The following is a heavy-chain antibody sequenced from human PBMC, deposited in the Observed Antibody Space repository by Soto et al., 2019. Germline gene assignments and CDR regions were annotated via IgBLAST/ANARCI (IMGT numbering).Heavy chain of an antibody. Sequence: QVQLVQSGAEVKKPGASVKVSCKASGYTFTSYGISWVRQAPGQGLELMGWISNYNGDTNYAQKLQGRVTMTTDTSTSTAYLELRSLKSDDTADYYCTGGGQLFAGNSFDYWGQGTMVTVSS. CDR2: ISNYNGDT. CDR3: TGGGQLFAGNSFDY. J-gene: IGHJ4*02. CDR1: GYTFTSYG. V-gene: IGHV1-18*01. D-gene: IGHD3-10*02.